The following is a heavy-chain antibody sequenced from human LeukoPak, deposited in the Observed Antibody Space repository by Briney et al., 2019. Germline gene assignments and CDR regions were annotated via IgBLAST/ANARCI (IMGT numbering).Heavy chain of an antibody. CDR1: GFTFSSYS. J-gene: IGHJ4*02. D-gene: IGHD3-10*01. CDR2: ISSSSSYI. CDR3: ARVMVRGVSSDY. V-gene: IGHV3-21*01. Sequence: PGGSLRLSCAASGFTFSSYSMNWVRQAPGKGLEWVSSISSSSSYIYYADSVKGRFTISRDNAKNSLYLQMNSLRAEDTAVYYCARVMVRGVSSDYWGQGTLVTVSS.